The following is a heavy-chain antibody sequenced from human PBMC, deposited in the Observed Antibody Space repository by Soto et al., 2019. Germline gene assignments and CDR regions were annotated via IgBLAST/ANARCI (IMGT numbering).Heavy chain of an antibody. CDR3: ARPRSGSYRLDYYGMDV. CDR1: GYSFTTYW. Sequence: EVQLVQSGAEVKKPGESLKISCKGSGYSFTTYWIAWVRQMPGKGLEWMGIIYPGDSDARYSPSFEGQVTISADRSISTAYLRWSSLKASDTAMYYCARPRSGSYRLDYYGMDVWGQGTTVTVSS. D-gene: IGHD3-10*01. J-gene: IGHJ6*02. V-gene: IGHV5-51*01. CDR2: IYPGDSDA.